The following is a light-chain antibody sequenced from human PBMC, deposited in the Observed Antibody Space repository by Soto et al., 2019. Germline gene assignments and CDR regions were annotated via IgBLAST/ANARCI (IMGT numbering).Light chain of an antibody. V-gene: IGKV1-12*01. J-gene: IGKJ3*01. Sequence: IQMTQSPSSVSASVGDTVTLSCQTSHGVSGWLAWYQQKPGKAPTLLIYTVSNLQSGVPSRFSGSGSGTDFSLTITNLQPEDFATSFCQQGKTFPVTFGPGTKVEVK. CDR1: HGVSGW. CDR3: QQGKTFPVT. CDR2: TVS.